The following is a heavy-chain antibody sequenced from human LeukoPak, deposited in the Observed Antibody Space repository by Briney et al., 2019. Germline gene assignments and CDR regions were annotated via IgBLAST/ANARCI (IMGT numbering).Heavy chain of an antibody. Sequence: GGSLRLSCAASGFTFSSYVMHWVRQAPGKGLEWVAIISYDGSNEYYADSVKGRFTTSRDNSKSTLYLQMNSLRAAETAVYCARDKGTSYLSSVDYWGQGTLVSVSS. CDR1: GFTFSSYV. V-gene: IGHV3-30*04. J-gene: IGHJ4*02. CDR2: ISYDGSNE. CDR3: ARDKGTSYLSSVDY. D-gene: IGHD6-6*01.